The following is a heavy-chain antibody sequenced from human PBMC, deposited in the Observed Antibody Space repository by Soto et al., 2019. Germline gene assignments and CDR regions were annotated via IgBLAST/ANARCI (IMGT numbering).Heavy chain of an antibody. CDR3: ARIVESGYTIDFDL. Sequence: QVQLQESGPGLVEPSQTLSVTCTVPGGSISSSDYYWSWIRQPPGKGLEWIGYIYYSGSTNYNPSLSSRVSISVDTSKNQFSLNLSSVTAADTAVYYCARIVESGYTIDFDLWGRGTLVTVSS. V-gene: IGHV4-30-4*01. CDR2: IYYSGST. J-gene: IGHJ2*01. CDR1: GGSISSSDYY. D-gene: IGHD3-16*02.